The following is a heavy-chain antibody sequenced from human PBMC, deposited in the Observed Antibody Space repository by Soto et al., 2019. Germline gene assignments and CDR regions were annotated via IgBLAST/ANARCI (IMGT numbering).Heavy chain of an antibody. CDR2: IYSTGTT. Sequence: EVQLVESGGGLIQPGGSLKLSCAASGFTVGNNYMSWVRQAPGKGLEWVSLIYSTGTTKYADSVKGRFTVSRDNAKNTLYLQMNSLGAADTAVYYCAKDGRGSGSHYNSFGYWGQGTLVTVSS. CDR3: AKDGRGSGSHYNSFGY. V-gene: IGHV3-53*01. J-gene: IGHJ4*02. D-gene: IGHD3-10*01. CDR1: GFTVGNNY.